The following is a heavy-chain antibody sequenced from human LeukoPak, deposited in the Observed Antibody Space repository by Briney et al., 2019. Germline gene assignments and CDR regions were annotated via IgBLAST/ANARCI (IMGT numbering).Heavy chain of an antibody. CDR2: ISGSGNVT. CDR1: GFTFAKYA. V-gene: IGHV3-23*01. CDR3: AKDQAGAN. Sequence: PGGSLKLSCVGSGFTFAKYAMTWVREAPGKGLEWVSVISGSGNVTYYAESVKGRFTISRDNSKGTLYLQMDSLRADDTAVYYCAKDQAGANWGQGTLVLVSS. J-gene: IGHJ4*02.